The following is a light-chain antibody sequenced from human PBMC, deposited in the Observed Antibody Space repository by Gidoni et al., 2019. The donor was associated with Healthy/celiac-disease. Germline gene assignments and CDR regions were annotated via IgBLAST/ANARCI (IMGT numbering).Light chain of an antibody. CDR1: QSVSSN. CDR2: GAS. V-gene: IGKV3-15*01. Sequence: EILMPQSPATLSVSPGERATLSCRASQSVSSNLAWYQQKPGQAPRLLIYGASTRATGIPASFSGSGSGTEFTLTISSLQSEDFAVYYCQQYNNWPPITFGQGTRLEIK. CDR3: QQYNNWPPIT. J-gene: IGKJ5*01.